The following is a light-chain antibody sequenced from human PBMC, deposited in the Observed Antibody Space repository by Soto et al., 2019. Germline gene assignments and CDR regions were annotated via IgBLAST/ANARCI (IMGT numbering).Light chain of an antibody. J-gene: IGKJ2*01. CDR2: GAS. CDR1: QSVSSSY. V-gene: IGKV3-20*01. CDR3: QQYGSSPHT. Sequence: EIVLTQSPGTLSLSPGERATLSCRASQSVSSSYLAWYQHKPGQAPRLLTYGASSRATGITDRFSTSGSGTDFTLTISRLEPEDFAVYYCQQYGSSPHTFGQGTKLEIK.